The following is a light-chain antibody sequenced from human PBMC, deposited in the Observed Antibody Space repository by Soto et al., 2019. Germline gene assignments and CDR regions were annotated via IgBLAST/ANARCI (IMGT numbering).Light chain of an antibody. CDR1: TNDIGGYNY. CDR3: CSYTISATLV. CDR2: EVR. V-gene: IGLV2-14*01. Sequence: QSALTQPASVSGSPGQSVTISCSGTTNDIGGYNYVSWYQHHPGKVPKVIIYEVRNRPSGVSNRFSGSKSGNTAFLTISGLQAEDEADYYCCSYTISATLVFGGGTKLTVL. J-gene: IGLJ3*02.